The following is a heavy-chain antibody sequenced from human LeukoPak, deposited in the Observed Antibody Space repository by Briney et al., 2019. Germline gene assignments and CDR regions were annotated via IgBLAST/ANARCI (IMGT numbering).Heavy chain of an antibody. CDR3: AKDLDGATMVQGGNFDY. Sequence: GGSLRLSCAASGFTFDDYAMHWVRQAPGKGLEWVSGISWNSGSIGYADSVKGRFTISRDNAKNSLYLQMNSLRAEDTALYYCAKDLDGATMVQGGNFDYWGQGTLVTVSS. CDR1: GFTFDDYA. V-gene: IGHV3-9*01. J-gene: IGHJ4*02. D-gene: IGHD3-10*01. CDR2: ISWNSGSI.